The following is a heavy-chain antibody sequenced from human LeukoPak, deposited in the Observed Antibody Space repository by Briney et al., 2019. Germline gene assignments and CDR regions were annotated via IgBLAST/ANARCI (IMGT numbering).Heavy chain of an antibody. CDR2: IYYSGST. D-gene: IGHD3-10*01. Sequence: TSETLSLTCTVSGGSISSYYWSRIRQPPGKGLEWIGYIYYSGSTNYNPSLKSRVTISVDTSKNQFSLKLSSVTAADTAVYYCARGGGRFGELLAWFDPWGQGTLVTVSS. V-gene: IGHV4-59*01. CDR1: GGSISSYY. CDR3: ARGGGRFGELLAWFDP. J-gene: IGHJ5*02.